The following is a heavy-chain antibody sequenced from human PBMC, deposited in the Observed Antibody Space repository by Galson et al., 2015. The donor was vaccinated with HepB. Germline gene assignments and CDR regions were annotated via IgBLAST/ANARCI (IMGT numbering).Heavy chain of an antibody. CDR3: VRGIYGDPVAFDS. Sequence: SLRLSCAASGFTFSSYWMHWVRQVPGKGLLWVSRLDYDGTNTDYAASVEGRFTISSDNDKNTLYLQMNSLRVEDTAVFYCVRGIYGDPVAFDSWGQGTLVTVSS. CDR2: LDYDGTNT. CDR1: GFTFSSYW. D-gene: IGHD4-17*01. V-gene: IGHV3-74*01. J-gene: IGHJ4*02.